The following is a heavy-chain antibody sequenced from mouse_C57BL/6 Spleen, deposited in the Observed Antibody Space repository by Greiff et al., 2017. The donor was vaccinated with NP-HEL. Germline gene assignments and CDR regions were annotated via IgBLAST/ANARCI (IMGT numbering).Heavy chain of an antibody. J-gene: IGHJ2*01. CDR1: GYAFTNYL. V-gene: IGHV1-54*01. CDR3: ARDGYYYGSSLDY. Sequence: QVQLQQSGAELVRPGTSVKVSCKASGYAFTNYLIEWVKQRPGQGLEWIGVINPGSGGTNYNEKFKGKATLTADKSSSTAYMQLSSLTSEDSAVYVCARDGYYYGSSLDYWGQGTTLTVSS. CDR2: INPGSGGT. D-gene: IGHD1-1*01.